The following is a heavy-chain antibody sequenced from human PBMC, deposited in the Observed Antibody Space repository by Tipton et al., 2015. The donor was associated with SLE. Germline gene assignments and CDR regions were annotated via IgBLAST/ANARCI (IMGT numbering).Heavy chain of an antibody. CDR3: ARGTYGDYAFDY. CDR2: MSLMSGDT. CDR1: GYTFTNYD. D-gene: IGHD4-17*01. V-gene: IGHV1-8*01. Sequence: QSGAEVKKPGASVKVSCKASGYTFTNYDINWVRQAPGQGLEWMGLMSLMSGDTEYAQKFRGRVTMTRDTSINTAFLDLSSLTSEDTAVYYCARGTYGDYAFDYWGQGILVTVSS. J-gene: IGHJ4*02.